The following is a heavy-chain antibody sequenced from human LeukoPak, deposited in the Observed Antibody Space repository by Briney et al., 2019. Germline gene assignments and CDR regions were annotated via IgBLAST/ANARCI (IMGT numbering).Heavy chain of an antibody. CDR3: AKSKQQLVRVDYYYYMGF. V-gene: IGHV3-23*01. CDR1: GFTFSSHA. J-gene: IGHJ6*03. CDR2: ISGSGGST. Sequence: GGSLRLSCAASGFTFSSHAMSRVRQAPGKGLEWVSAISGSGGSTYYADSVKGRFTISRDNSKNTLYLQMNSLRDEDTAVYYCAKSKQQLVRVDYYYYMGFWGKGTTVTVSS. D-gene: IGHD6-13*01.